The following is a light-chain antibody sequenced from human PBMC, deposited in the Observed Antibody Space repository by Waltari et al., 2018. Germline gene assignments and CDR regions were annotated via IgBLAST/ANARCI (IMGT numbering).Light chain of an antibody. CDR2: DNF. Sequence: QSVLTQPPSISAAAGQTVTISCSGTRSNIADYYVSSYQPVPETAPKILIYDNFKRPSGVSDRCSGSKSGTSATLVITGLQTGDEADYFCGTWDASLTAWVFGGGTRLSVL. CDR3: GTWDASLTAWV. V-gene: IGLV1-51*01. CDR1: RSNIADYY. J-gene: IGLJ3*02.